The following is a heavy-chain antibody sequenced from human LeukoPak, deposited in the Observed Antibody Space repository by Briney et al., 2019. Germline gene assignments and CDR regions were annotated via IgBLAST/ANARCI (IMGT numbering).Heavy chain of an antibody. CDR2: ISGSGGST. V-gene: IGHV3-23*01. Sequence: GGSLRLSCAASGFTFSSYAMSWVRQAPGKGLEWVSAISGSGGSTYYADSVKGRFTISRDNSKSTLYLQMNSLRAEDTAVYYCAKDLSLGPYGYFQHWGQGTLVTVSS. CDR3: AKDLSLGPYGYFQH. D-gene: IGHD3/OR15-3a*01. CDR1: GFTFSSYA. J-gene: IGHJ1*01.